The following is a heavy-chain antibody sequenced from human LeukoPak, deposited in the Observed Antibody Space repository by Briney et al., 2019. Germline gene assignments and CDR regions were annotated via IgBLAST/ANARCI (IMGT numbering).Heavy chain of an antibody. Sequence: ASVTVSYKASGYTFTSYGISWVRQAPGQGLEWMGWISTYNGNTNYAQKFQGRVTMTTDTSTSTAYMELRSLRSDDTAVYYCARGLRFMEWFTNDAFDIWGQGTMVTVSS. CDR3: ARGLRFMEWFTNDAFDI. D-gene: IGHD3-3*01. V-gene: IGHV1-18*01. J-gene: IGHJ3*02. CDR1: GYTFTSYG. CDR2: ISTYNGNT.